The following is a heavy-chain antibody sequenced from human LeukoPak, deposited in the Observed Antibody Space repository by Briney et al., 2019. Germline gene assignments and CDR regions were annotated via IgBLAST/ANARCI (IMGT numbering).Heavy chain of an antibody. D-gene: IGHD3-3*01. Sequence: SETLSLTCTVSGGSISSYYWSWIRQPPGKGLEWIGYIYYSGSTNYNPSLKSRVTISVDTSKNQFSLKLSSVTAADTAVYYCARLDYDFWGGLSNWFDPWGQGTLVTVSS. V-gene: IGHV4-59*01. CDR2: IYYSGST. CDR3: ARLDYDFWGGLSNWFDP. CDR1: GGSISSYY. J-gene: IGHJ5*02.